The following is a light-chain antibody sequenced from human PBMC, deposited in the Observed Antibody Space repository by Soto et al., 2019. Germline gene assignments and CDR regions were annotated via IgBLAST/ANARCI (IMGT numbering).Light chain of an antibody. CDR2: LNSDGSH. V-gene: IGLV4-69*01. CDR1: SGHSSYA. Sequence: QSVLTQSPSASASLGASVKLTCTLSSGHSSYAIAWHQQQPEKGPQYLMKLNSDGSHSKGDGIPDRFSGSNSGAERYLTISSLQSEDEADYYCQTWGTGPWVFGGGTKVTVL. J-gene: IGLJ3*02. CDR3: QTWGTGPWV.